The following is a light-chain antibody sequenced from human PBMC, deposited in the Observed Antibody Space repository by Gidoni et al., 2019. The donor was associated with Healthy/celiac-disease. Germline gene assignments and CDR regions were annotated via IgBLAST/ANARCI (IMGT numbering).Light chain of an antibody. CDR1: KLGDKY. Sequence: SYELTQPPSVYVSPGQTASITGSGDKLGDKYACWYQQKPGQSPVLVIYQDSKRPSGIPERFSGSNSGNTATLTISGTQAMDEADYYCQAWDSSAVVFGGGTKLTVL. CDR3: QAWDSSAVV. J-gene: IGLJ2*01. CDR2: QDS. V-gene: IGLV3-1*01.